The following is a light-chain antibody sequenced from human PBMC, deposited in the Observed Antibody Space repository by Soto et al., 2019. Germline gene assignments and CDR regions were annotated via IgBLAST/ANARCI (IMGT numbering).Light chain of an antibody. CDR2: DAS. CDR3: QQYNSYSSFT. CDR1: QSISSW. J-gene: IGKJ2*01. Sequence: IQMTQSPSTLSASVGDRVTITCRASQSISSWLAWYQQKPGKAPKVLIYDASSLESGVPSRFSGSGSGTEFTLTISSLQPDDFATYYCQQYNSYSSFTFGQGTK. V-gene: IGKV1-5*01.